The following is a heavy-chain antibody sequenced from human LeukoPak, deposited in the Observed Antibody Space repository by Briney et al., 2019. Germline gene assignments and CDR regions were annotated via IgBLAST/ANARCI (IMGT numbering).Heavy chain of an antibody. CDR1: GFTFSTYS. CDR2: ISGDGATT. V-gene: IGHV3-23*01. CDR3: AKKNLAAAGPNYFDY. J-gene: IGHJ4*02. D-gene: IGHD6-13*01. Sequence: PGGSLRLSCAASGFTFSTYSMNWVRQAPGRGLEWVSIISGDGATTDHADSVKGRFTISRDNSRNTLYLQMNSLRVEDTAVYYCAKKNLAAAGPNYFDYWGQGTLVTVSS.